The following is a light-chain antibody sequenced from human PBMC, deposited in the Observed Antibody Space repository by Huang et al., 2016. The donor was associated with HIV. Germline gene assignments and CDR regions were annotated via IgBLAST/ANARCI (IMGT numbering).Light chain of an antibody. Sequence: DVVMTQSPLSLPVTLGQPASISCRSSQSLVYSDGNTYLNWFQQRPGQSPRRLIYKVSNRDAGVPDRLSGSGSGTDFTRKISRVEAEDVGVYYCMQGTHWPWTFGQGTKVEIK. CDR3: MQGTHWPWT. CDR1: QSLVYSDGNTY. J-gene: IGKJ1*01. V-gene: IGKV2-30*01. CDR2: KVS.